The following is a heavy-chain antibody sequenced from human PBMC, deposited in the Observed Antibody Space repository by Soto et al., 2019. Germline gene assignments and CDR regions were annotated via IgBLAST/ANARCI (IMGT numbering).Heavy chain of an antibody. D-gene: IGHD3-10*02. J-gene: IGHJ6*02. CDR3: ARDIGWLFGYYYGMDV. Sequence: QVQLVQSGAEVKKPGASVKVSCKASGYTFTSYGISWVRQAPGQGLEWMGWISAYNGNTNYAQKLQGRVTMTTDTSTSTAYMELRSLTSDDTAVYYCARDIGWLFGYYYGMDVWGQGTTVTVSS. V-gene: IGHV1-18*01. CDR2: ISAYNGNT. CDR1: GYTFTSYG.